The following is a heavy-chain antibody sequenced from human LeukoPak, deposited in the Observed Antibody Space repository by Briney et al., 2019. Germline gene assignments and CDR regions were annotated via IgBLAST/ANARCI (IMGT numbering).Heavy chain of an antibody. J-gene: IGHJ4*02. D-gene: IGHD3-10*01. CDR3: AKEHREKSSREYDF. CDR2: ISHDGTVQ. V-gene: IGHV3-30*18. CDR1: GFTFSYYG. Sequence: GGSLRLSCAASGFTFSYYGMQWVRQAPGKGLEWVAVISHDGTVQYYADSVKGRFTISGDTSKSSLYLQMNSLRPEDTAVYFCAKEHREKSSREYDFWGQGTLVTVPS.